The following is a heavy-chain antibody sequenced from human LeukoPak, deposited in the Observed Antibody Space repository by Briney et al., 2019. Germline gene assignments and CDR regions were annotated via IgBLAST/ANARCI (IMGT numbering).Heavy chain of an antibody. Sequence: SVKVSCKASGGTFSSYTISWVRQAPGQGLEWMGRIIPILGIVNYAQKFQGRVTITADKSTSTAYMELSSLRSEDTAVYYCAIVVVAATHYGDYDAWPFDYWGQGTLVTVSS. CDR3: AIVVVAATHYGDYDAWPFDY. D-gene: IGHD2-15*01. J-gene: IGHJ4*02. CDR1: GGTFSSYT. CDR2: IIPILGIV. V-gene: IGHV1-69*02.